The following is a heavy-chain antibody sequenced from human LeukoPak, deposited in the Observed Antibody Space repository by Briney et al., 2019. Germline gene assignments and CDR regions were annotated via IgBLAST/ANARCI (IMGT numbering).Heavy chain of an antibody. Sequence: PGGSLKLSCAASGFTFSGSAMHWVRQYSGKGLEWVGQIDKKDKGYGTATAYAASVKGRFTISRDDSINTAYLQMKSLKTEDTALYYCARDSGTYNWFDPWGQGTLVTVSS. CDR1: GFTFSGSA. CDR3: ARDSGTYNWFDP. D-gene: IGHD1-26*01. CDR2: IDKKDKGYGTAT. V-gene: IGHV3-73*01. J-gene: IGHJ5*02.